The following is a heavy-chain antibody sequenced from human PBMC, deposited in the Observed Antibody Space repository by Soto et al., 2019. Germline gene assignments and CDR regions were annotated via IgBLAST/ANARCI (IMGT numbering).Heavy chain of an antibody. D-gene: IGHD3-3*01. Sequence: GGSLRLSCAASGFTFSSYGMHWVRQAPGKGLERVAFMSYDESNKYYAESGKGRFTISRDNYSTTTYLQMNILRAVDTGIYYCARRQAMYGVLKCGSRFGPWGQGILVPV. V-gene: IGHV3-30*03. J-gene: IGHJ5*02. CDR3: ARRQAMYGVLKCGSRFGP. CDR2: MSYDESNK. CDR1: GFTFSSYG.